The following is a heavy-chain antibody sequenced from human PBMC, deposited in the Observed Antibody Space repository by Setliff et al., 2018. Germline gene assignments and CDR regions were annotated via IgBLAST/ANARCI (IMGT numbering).Heavy chain of an antibody. D-gene: IGHD3-3*01. J-gene: IGHJ6*02. V-gene: IGHV4-34*10. CDR2: INHSGTT. Sequence: SETLSLTCTVYGVSFSDYYWGWVRQSPGKGLDWIGEINHSGTTNYDPSLEGRISISVDTSKNQFSLKLRSVTAADTAVYYCARLSWNGLRYYGLDVWGQGTTVTVSS. CDR3: ARLSWNGLRYYGLDV. CDR1: GVSFSDYY.